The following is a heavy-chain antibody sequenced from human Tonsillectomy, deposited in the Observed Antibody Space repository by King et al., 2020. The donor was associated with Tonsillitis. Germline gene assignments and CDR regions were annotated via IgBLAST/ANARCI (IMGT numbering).Heavy chain of an antibody. V-gene: IGHV3-43*01. Sequence: VQLVESGGVXVQXGGSLRLSCTASGFTFDDYTMHWVRQAPGKGXXWXXXXXXXXGXTXXADSVXGRFTIXREXXKXSLYLXXXXLRTEDTALYYCAKALPRIAAAGSLDYWGQGTLVTVSS. J-gene: IGHJ4*02. CDR3: AKALPRIAAAGSLDY. CDR2: XXXXXGXT. CDR1: GFTFDDYT. D-gene: IGHD6-13*01.